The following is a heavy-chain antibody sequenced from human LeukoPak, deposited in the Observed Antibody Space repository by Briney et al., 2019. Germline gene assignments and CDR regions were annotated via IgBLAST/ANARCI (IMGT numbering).Heavy chain of an antibody. D-gene: IGHD2-15*01. V-gene: IGHV3-23*01. Sequence: GGSLRLSCAASGFTFSSYAMNWVRQAPGKGLEWVSAISGSGSTTYYADSVKGRFTVSRDNSKNTLFLQMNSLTAEDTAIYSCARPRLEYCSGGSCFDAFDIWGQGTMVTVSS. CDR2: ISGSGSTT. CDR1: GFTFSSYA. CDR3: ARPRLEYCSGGSCFDAFDI. J-gene: IGHJ3*02.